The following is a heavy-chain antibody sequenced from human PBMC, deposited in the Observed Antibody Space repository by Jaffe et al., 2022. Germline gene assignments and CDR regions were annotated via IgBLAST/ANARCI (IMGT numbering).Heavy chain of an antibody. CDR1: RYTFMSYT. D-gene: IGHD1-26*01. Sequence: HVQLVQSGSELKKPGASVKVSCKASRYTFMSYTMTWVRQAPGQGLEWMGWINTNTGNPTYAQGFTGRFVFSLDTSVSTAYLQISSLKAEDTAVYYCATIDIPAPQWERVDYYYHYMDVWGKGTTVTVSS. J-gene: IGHJ6*03. V-gene: IGHV7-4-1*02. CDR2: INTNTGNP. CDR3: ATIDIPAPQWERVDYYYHYMDV.